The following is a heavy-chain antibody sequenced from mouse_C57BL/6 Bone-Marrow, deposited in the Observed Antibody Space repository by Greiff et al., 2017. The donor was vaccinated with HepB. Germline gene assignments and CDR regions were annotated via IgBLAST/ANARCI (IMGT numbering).Heavy chain of an antibody. CDR1: GYTFTSYG. Sequence: QVQLQQPGAELVKPGASVKLSCKASGYTFTSYGISWVKQRTGQGLEWIGEIYPRSGNTYYNEKFKGKATLTADKSSSTAYMELRSLTSEDSAVYFCARGESITTVVADWGQGTTLTVSS. V-gene: IGHV1-81*01. D-gene: IGHD1-1*01. CDR3: ARGESITTVVAD. CDR2: IYPRSGNT. J-gene: IGHJ2*01.